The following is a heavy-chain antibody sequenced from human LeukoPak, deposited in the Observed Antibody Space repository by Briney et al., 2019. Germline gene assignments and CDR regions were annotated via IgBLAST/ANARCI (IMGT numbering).Heavy chain of an antibody. Sequence: GGSLRLSCAASGFTFSSYEMNWVRQAPGKGLEWVSYISSSGSSIYYADSVKGRFTISRDNVKDSLFLQLNSLRAEDTAVYYCARDISGTGHWGQGTLVTVSS. D-gene: IGHD3-10*01. CDR3: ARDISGTGH. CDR2: ISSSGSSI. CDR1: GFTFSSYE. J-gene: IGHJ4*02. V-gene: IGHV3-48*03.